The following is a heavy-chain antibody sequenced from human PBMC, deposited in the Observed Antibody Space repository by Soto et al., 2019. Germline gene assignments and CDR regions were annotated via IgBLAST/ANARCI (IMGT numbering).Heavy chain of an antibody. Sequence: GESLKISCKGSGYSFTSYWIGWVRQMPGKGLEWMGIIYPGDSDTRYSPSFQGQVTISADKSISTAYLQWSSLKASDTAMYYCARQYYYDSSGYLGLDYWGQGTMVTVSS. CDR3: ARQYYYDSSGYLGLDY. D-gene: IGHD3-22*01. CDR2: IYPGDSDT. J-gene: IGHJ4*02. V-gene: IGHV5-51*01. CDR1: GYSFTSYW.